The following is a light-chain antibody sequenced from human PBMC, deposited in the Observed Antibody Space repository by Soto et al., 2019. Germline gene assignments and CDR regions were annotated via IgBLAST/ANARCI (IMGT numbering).Light chain of an antibody. V-gene: IGLV2-14*01. J-gene: IGLJ1*01. CDR1: SSDVGDYTY. CDR2: EVS. CDR3: SSYTSSSTFV. Sequence: QSALTQPASVSGSPGQSIAISCTGTSSDVGDYTYVSWYQQHPGKAPKLMIYEVSNRPSGVSNRFSGSKSGNTASLTISGLQAEDEVDYYCSSYTSSSTFVFGTGTKLTVL.